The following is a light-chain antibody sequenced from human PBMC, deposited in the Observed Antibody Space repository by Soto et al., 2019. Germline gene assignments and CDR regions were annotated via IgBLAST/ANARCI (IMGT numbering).Light chain of an antibody. CDR3: LQHSSYPFT. CDR2: AAS. CDR1: QAIRYD. Sequence: DIQMTQSPSSLSASVGDRVTITCRASQAIRYDLGWYQHKPGKAPKRLIYAASTLQSGVPSRFSGSGAQTEFPLPISSLQPEDFATYYCLQHSSYPFTFGPGTKLEIK. J-gene: IGKJ2*01. V-gene: IGKV1-17*01.